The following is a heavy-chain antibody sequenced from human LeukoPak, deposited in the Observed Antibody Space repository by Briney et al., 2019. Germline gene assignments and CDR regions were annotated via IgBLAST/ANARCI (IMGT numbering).Heavy chain of an antibody. J-gene: IGHJ4*02. CDR1: GYSFTGYY. CDR2: INPNSGGT. CDR3: AREIVAVDTAPPAD. Sequence: ASVKVSCKASGYSFTGYYIHWVRQAPGQGLEWMGWINPNSGGTNYAQKFQGRVTMTRDTSTSTVYMELSSLRSEDTAVYYCAREIVAVDTAPPADWGQGTLVTVSS. D-gene: IGHD5-18*01. V-gene: IGHV1-2*02.